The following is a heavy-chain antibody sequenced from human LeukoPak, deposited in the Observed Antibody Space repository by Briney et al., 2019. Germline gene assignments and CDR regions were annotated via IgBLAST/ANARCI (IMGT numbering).Heavy chain of an antibody. CDR2: IYYSGST. D-gene: IGHD6-13*01. V-gene: IGHV4-59*01. CDR1: GDSISSYY. Sequence: SETLSLTCTVSGDSISSYYWSWIRQPPGKGLEWIGYIYYSGSTKYNPSLKSRVTISLDTSKNQFSLKLTSVAAADTAVYYCARDPAAIAAAGTEYNWFDPWGQGTLVTVSS. J-gene: IGHJ5*02. CDR3: ARDPAAIAAAGTEYNWFDP.